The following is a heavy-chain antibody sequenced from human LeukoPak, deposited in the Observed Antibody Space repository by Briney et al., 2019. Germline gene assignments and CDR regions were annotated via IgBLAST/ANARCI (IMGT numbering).Heavy chain of an antibody. Sequence: SETLSLTCAVSGYSISSGSYYWSWIRQPAGKGLEWIGRIYTSGGTNYNPSLKSRVTVSIDTSKNQFSLKLTSVTAADTAVYYCARGSYPGDYDRFQHWGQGTLVTVSS. CDR1: GYSISSGSYY. D-gene: IGHD4-17*01. CDR2: IYTSGGT. V-gene: IGHV4-61*02. CDR3: ARGSYPGDYDRFQH. J-gene: IGHJ1*01.